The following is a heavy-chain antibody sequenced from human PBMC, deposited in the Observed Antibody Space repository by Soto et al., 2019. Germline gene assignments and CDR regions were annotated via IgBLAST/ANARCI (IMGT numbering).Heavy chain of an antibody. J-gene: IGHJ4*02. CDR3: TKDWQHGC. V-gene: IGHV3-23*01. CDR1: GFTFSSFA. D-gene: IGHD6-13*01. Sequence: EVQLLESGGGLVQPGGSLRLSCAASGFTFSSFAMNWFRQAPGKGLECVSTINTSGGSSQYADSVKGRFTISRDNSKNTLSLNMSDLRADDTAVYYCTKDWQHGCCGQGTLVTVSS. CDR2: INTSGGSS.